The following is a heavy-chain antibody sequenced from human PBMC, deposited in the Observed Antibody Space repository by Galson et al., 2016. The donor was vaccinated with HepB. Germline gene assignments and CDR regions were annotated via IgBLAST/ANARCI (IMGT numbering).Heavy chain of an antibody. Sequence: SLRLSCARSGFSFSAYAVHWVRQTPGKGLEWVAVIWSGGIKKYYADSVEGRFTLSRDNSENTVYLQIDTLRVEDTAMYYCASSVVVAGIIDYWGQGTLVTVSS. CDR3: ASSVVVAGIIDY. CDR2: IWSGGIKK. J-gene: IGHJ4*02. CDR1: GFSFSAYA. V-gene: IGHV3-33*01. D-gene: IGHD2-2*01.